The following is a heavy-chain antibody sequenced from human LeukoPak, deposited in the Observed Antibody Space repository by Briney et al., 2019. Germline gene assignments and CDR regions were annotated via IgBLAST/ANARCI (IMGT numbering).Heavy chain of an antibody. CDR3: ARRKRITMVRGVIITAEGAFDI. CDR1: GYTFTSYD. CDR2: MNPNSGNT. Sequence: GASVKVSCKASGYTFTSYDINWVRQATGQGLEWMGWMNPNSGNTGYAQKFQGRVTITRNTSVSTAYMELSSLRSEDTAVYYCARRKRITMVRGVIITAEGAFDIWGQGTMVTVSS. V-gene: IGHV1-8*03. D-gene: IGHD3-10*01. J-gene: IGHJ3*02.